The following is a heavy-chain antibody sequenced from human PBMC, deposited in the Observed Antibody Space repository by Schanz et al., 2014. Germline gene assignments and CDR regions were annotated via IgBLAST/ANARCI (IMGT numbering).Heavy chain of an antibody. CDR1: GFTFTDHA. D-gene: IGHD3-9*01. Sequence: EVQLLASGGGLVQPGGSLRLTCLTSGFTFTDHAMSWVRQAPGRGLEWVSSISRSSGRIYYSDSVKGRFTISRDNAKNLVYLQMNSLRAEDTAVYYCARVRYDILTDYYTEYYFDSWGQGTLVAVSS. CDR2: ISRSSGRI. V-gene: IGHV3-21*02. CDR3: ARVRYDILTDYYTEYYFDS. J-gene: IGHJ4*02.